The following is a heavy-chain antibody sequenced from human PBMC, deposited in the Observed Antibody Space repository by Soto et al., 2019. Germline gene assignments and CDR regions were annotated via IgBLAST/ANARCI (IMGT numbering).Heavy chain of an antibody. CDR1: GYTFTSYG. D-gene: IGHD6-13*01. V-gene: IGHV1-18*01. Sequence: GASVKVSCKASGYTFTSYGISWVRQAPGQGLEWMGWISAYNGNTKYAQKLQGRVTMTTDTSTSTAYMELRSLRSDDTAVYYCARESARQQLAYYFDYWGQGTLVTVSS. J-gene: IGHJ4*02. CDR3: ARESARQQLAYYFDY. CDR2: ISAYNGNT.